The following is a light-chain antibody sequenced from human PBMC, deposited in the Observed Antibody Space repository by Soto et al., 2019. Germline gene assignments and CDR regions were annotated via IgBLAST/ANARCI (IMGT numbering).Light chain of an antibody. V-gene: IGKV3-15*01. CDR2: ATS. Sequence: EKVMTQSPATLSVSPGERATLSCRASQSVRSNLAWFQQKPGQAPRLLIYATSTRATGIPARFSGSGSGTECTLTISSLQSEDFAVYYCQHYDTWPLTFGGGTRVEIK. CDR1: QSVRSN. CDR3: QHYDTWPLT. J-gene: IGKJ4*01.